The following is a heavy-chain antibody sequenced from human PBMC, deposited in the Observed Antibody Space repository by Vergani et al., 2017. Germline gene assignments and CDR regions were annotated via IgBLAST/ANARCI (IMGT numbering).Heavy chain of an antibody. CDR1: GGTFSSYA. V-gene: IGHV1-69*01. D-gene: IGHD2-21*01. CDR2: IIPIFGTA. J-gene: IGHJ4*02. Sequence: QAQLVQSGAEVKKPGSSVKVSCKASGGTFSSYAISWVRQAPGHGLEWMGGIIPIFGTANYAQKFQGRVTITADESTSAADLELSILRSEDTAVYYCARAVYGFGDSWRNYYFDYWGQGTLVTVSS. CDR3: ARAVYGFGDSWRNYYFDY.